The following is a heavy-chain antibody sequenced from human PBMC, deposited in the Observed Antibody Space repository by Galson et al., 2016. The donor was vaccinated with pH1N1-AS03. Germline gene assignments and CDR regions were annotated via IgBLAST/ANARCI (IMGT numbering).Heavy chain of an antibody. J-gene: IGHJ6*02. D-gene: IGHD3-9*01. CDR3: AKDYSIFTGYYYGMDV. Sequence: SLRLSCAASGFTFSSYAMYWVRQAPGKGLEWVSAISASGSGTRYADSAKGRFTISRDNSKNTLNLQMNGLRAEDTATYYCAKDYSIFTGYYYGMDVWGQGTTVTVSS. V-gene: IGHV3-23*01. CDR1: GFTFSSYA. CDR2: ISASGSGT.